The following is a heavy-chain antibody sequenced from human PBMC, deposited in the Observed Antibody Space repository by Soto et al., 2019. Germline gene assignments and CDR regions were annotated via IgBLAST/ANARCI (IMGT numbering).Heavy chain of an antibody. D-gene: IGHD2-2*01. J-gene: IGHJ3*02. CDR3: ARDTAEDLAFDI. CDR1: GFTFSSYS. V-gene: IGHV3-21*01. Sequence: GGSLRLSCAASGFTFSSYSMNWVRQAPGKGLEWVSSISSSSSYIYYADSVKGLFTISRDNAKNFLYLQMNSLRAEDTAVYYCARDTAEDLAFDIWGKGTMVTVSS. CDR2: ISSSSSYI.